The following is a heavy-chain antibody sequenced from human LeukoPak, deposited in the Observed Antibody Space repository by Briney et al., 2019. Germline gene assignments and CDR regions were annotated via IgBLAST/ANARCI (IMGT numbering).Heavy chain of an antibody. J-gene: IGHJ4*02. CDR1: GFTFSSYA. Sequence: GGSLRLSCAASGFTFSSYAMSWLRQAPGKGLEWVSSISGSYGSTYYADSVKGRFTISRDNSKNMLYLQLNSLRAEDTAVYYCAKGDPPTYYDILTGQDYWGQGTLVTVSS. CDR2: ISGSYGST. V-gene: IGHV3-23*01. CDR3: AKGDPPTYYDILTGQDY. D-gene: IGHD3-9*01.